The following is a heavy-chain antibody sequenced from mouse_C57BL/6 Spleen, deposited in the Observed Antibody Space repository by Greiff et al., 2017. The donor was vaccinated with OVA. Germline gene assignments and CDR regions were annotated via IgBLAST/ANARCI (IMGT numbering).Heavy chain of an antibody. D-gene: IGHD2-5*01. CDR2: INPNNGGT. Sequence: EVQLKESGPELVKPGASVKIPCKASGYTFTDYNMDWVKQSHGKSLEWIGDINPNNGGTIYNQKFKGKATLTVDKSSSTAYMELRSLTSEDTAVYYCARRHSNYRYAMDYWGQGTSVTVSS. CDR3: ARRHSNYRYAMDY. J-gene: IGHJ4*01. V-gene: IGHV1-18*01. CDR1: GYTFTDYN.